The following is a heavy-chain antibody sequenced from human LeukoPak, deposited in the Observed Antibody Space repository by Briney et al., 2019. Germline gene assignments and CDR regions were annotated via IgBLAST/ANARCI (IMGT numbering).Heavy chain of an antibody. CDR3: AKATGYLL. J-gene: IGHJ4*02. D-gene: IGHD1-14*01. CDR1: GFTFSSYW. V-gene: IGHV3-23*01. Sequence: GGSLRLSCAASGFTFSSYWMSWVRQAPGKGLEWVSTISNSDGTTYYADSVKGRFTISRDDSENTLSLQMNSLRAEDTAVYYCAKATGYLLWGQGTLVTVSS. CDR2: ISNSDGTT.